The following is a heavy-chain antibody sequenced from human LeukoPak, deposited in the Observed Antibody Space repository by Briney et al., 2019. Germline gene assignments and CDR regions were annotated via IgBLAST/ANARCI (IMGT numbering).Heavy chain of an antibody. Sequence: GGSLRLSCAASGFTFSSYSMNWVRQAPGKGLEWVSSISTSSSYIYYADSVKGRFTISRDNAKNSLYLQMNSLRAEDTAVYYCAREDYDSSGYYYVEGSWFDPWGQGTLVTVSS. V-gene: IGHV3-21*01. CDR2: ISTSSSYI. J-gene: IGHJ5*02. D-gene: IGHD3-22*01. CDR3: AREDYDSSGYYYVEGSWFDP. CDR1: GFTFSSYS.